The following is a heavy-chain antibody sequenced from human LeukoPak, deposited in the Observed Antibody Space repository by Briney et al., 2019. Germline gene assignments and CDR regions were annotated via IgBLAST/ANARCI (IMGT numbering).Heavy chain of an antibody. CDR2: INPNSGGT. Sequence: ASVKVSCKASGYTFTSYGITWVRQDPGQGLEWMGWINPNSGGTNYAQKSQGWVTMTRDTSISTAYMELSRLRSDDTAVYYCARGYYYDSSGYYPAKYYFDYWGQGTLVTVSS. CDR1: GYTFTSYG. CDR3: ARGYYYDSSGYYPAKYYFDY. D-gene: IGHD3-22*01. V-gene: IGHV1-2*04. J-gene: IGHJ4*02.